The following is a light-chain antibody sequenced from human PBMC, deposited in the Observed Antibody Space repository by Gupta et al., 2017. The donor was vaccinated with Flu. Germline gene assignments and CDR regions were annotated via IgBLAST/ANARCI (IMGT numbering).Light chain of an antibody. Sequence: SYELTQPASVSVSPRQDATITCFGSDLGQKSFHWDQQRAGQSPLLVIYEDNKRPSGIPGRFSGSNSHSSASLTITGAQAEDEADYYCQAWDSGVLVFGGGTRLTVL. V-gene: IGLV3-1*01. CDR2: EDN. J-gene: IGLJ2*01. CDR3: QAWDSGVLV. CDR1: DLGQKS.